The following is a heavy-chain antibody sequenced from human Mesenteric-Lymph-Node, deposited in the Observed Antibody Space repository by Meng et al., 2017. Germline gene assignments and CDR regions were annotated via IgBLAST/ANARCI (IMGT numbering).Heavy chain of an antibody. CDR2: IWSDGFNK. J-gene: IGHJ3*01. V-gene: IGHV3-33*01. D-gene: IGHD2-8*01. CDR3: AAETPYCTDGSCPGANTLAAFSV. CDR1: GFTFRAYG. Sequence: GGSLRLSCTASGFTFRAYGMHWVRQAPGKGPEWVAVIWSDGFNKYYADSVKGRFTISRDNSNNMLYLQMNSLRAEDTALYYCAAETPYCTDGSCPGANTLAAFSVWGPGTMVTVSS.